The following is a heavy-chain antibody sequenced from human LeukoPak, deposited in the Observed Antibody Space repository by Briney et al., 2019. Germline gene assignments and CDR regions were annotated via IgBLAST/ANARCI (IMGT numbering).Heavy chain of an antibody. CDR1: GFTFSSYA. CDR2: ISGSGRST. CDR3: AKGLEYYDFWSGYSFDAFDI. Sequence: GGSLRLSCAASGFTFSSYAMSWVRQAPGKGLEWVSAISGSGRSTYYADSVKGRFTISRDNSKNTLYLQMNSLRAEDTAVYYCAKGLEYYDFWSGYSFDAFDIWGQGTMVTVSS. D-gene: IGHD3-3*01. V-gene: IGHV3-23*01. J-gene: IGHJ3*02.